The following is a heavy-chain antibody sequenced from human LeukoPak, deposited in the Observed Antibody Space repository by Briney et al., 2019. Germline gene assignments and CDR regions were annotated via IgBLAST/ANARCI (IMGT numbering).Heavy chain of an antibody. CDR2: INAGNGNT. Sequence: GASVKVSCKASGYTCTDYALHWVRQVPGQRLEWMGWINAGNGNTKYSQKFQGRVTITRDTSASTAYMELSSPRSEDTAVYYCARRLGYCSGGSCGTGGWFDPWGQGTLVTVSS. D-gene: IGHD2-15*01. V-gene: IGHV1-3*01. J-gene: IGHJ5*02. CDR3: ARRLGYCSGGSCGTGGWFDP. CDR1: GYTCTDYA.